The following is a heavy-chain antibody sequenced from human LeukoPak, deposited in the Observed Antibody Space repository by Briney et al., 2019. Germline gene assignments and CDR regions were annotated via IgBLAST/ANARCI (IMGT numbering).Heavy chain of an antibody. J-gene: IGHJ5*02. Sequence: GGSLRLSCAASGFTFSSYAMSWVRQAPGKGLEWVSAISGSGGSTYYADSVKGRFTISRDNSKNTLYLQMNSLRAEDTAVYYCARNRVEHNWFDPWGQGTLVTVSS. D-gene: IGHD3-10*01. CDR2: ISGSGGST. V-gene: IGHV3-23*01. CDR3: ARNRVEHNWFDP. CDR1: GFTFSSYA.